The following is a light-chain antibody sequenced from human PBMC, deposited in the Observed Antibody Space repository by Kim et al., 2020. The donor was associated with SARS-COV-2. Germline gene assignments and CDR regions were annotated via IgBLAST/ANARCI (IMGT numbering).Light chain of an antibody. CDR2: DAS. V-gene: IGKV3-11*01. CDR1: QSVSTS. CDR3: QQRGNWPLT. Sequence: EIVLTQSPGTLSLSPGERATLSCRASQSVSTSLAWYQQKPGQAPRLLIYDASKRATGIPARFSGSGSGTDFTLTISSLEPEDFAAYYCQQRGNWPLTFGGGTKVDIK. J-gene: IGKJ4*01.